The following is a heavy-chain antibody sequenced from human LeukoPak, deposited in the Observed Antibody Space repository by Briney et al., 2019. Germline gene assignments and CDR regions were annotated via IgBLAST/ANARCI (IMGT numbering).Heavy chain of an antibody. CDR1: GVNFVNFG. Sequence: GGSLRLSCAASGVNFVNFGMHRVRQAPGKGLEWVAFIRFNGTTKVYGDSVEGRFIISRDNSKNTLYLQMNGLTLEDTAVYYCALTTRGYWGHGTLVTVSS. D-gene: IGHD1-1*01. CDR3: ALTTRGY. V-gene: IGHV3-30*02. J-gene: IGHJ4*01. CDR2: IRFNGTTK.